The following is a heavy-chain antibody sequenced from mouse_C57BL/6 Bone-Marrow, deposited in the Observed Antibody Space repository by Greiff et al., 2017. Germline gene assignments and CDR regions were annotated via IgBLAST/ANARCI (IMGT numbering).Heavy chain of an antibody. CDR3: ARDYDYDYY. Sequence: EVQRVESGGGLVMSGGSLQLSCAASGFTFSSYAMSWVRQTPEKRLAWVATISDGGSYTYYPDNVKGRFTLSRDNAKNNLYLQMSRLKSEDTAMYYCARDYDYDYYWGQGATLPGSA. V-gene: IGHV5-4*01. D-gene: IGHD2-4*01. CDR2: ISDGGSYT. CDR1: GFTFSSYA. J-gene: IGHJ2*01.